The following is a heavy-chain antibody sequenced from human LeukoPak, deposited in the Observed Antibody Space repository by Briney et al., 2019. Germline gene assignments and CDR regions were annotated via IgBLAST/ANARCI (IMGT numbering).Heavy chain of an antibody. D-gene: IGHD6-6*01. CDR1: GGSISSSIYY. J-gene: IGHJ5*02. V-gene: IGHV4-61*01. CDR3: ARIEYSSLAWFDP. Sequence: SETLSLTCTLSGGSISSSIYYWSWIRQPPGKGLGWIGFIYYSGSTNYNHSLKSRVTISVDTSKNQFSLKLSSVTAADTAVYFCARIEYSSLAWFDPWGQGTLVTVSS. CDR2: IYYSGST.